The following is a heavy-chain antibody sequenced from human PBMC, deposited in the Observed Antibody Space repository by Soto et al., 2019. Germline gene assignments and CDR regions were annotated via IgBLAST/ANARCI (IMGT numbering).Heavy chain of an antibody. CDR2: ISAYNGNT. CDR1: GYTFTSYG. J-gene: IGHJ6*02. CDR3: ARDSTYYDILSGDYYYYGMDV. Sequence: ASVKVSCKASGYTFTSYGSSWVRQAPGQGLEWMGWISAYNGNTNYAQKLQGRVTMTTDTSTSTAYMELRSLRSDDTAVYYCARDSTYYDILSGDYYYYGMDVWGQGTTVTVSS. V-gene: IGHV1-18*01. D-gene: IGHD3-9*01.